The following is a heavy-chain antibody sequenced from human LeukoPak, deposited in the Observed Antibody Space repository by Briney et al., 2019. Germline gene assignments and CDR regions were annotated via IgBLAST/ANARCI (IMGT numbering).Heavy chain of an antibody. CDR2: IRSSGVNT. CDR3: AKGATRITMIIVVPPFDY. Sequence: GGSLRLSCAASGFIFSNYAMTWVRQAPGKGLEWVSSIRSSGVNTYYADSVKGRFTTSRDNSKNTVYLQMSSLRAEDTAVYYCAKGATRITMIIVVPPFDYWGQGTLVTVSS. D-gene: IGHD3-22*01. CDR1: GFIFSNYA. J-gene: IGHJ4*02. V-gene: IGHV3-23*01.